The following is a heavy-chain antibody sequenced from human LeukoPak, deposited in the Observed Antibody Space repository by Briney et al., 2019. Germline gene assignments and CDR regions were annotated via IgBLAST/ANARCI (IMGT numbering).Heavy chain of an antibody. D-gene: IGHD2-15*01. Sequence: GGSLKISCKGSGYSFTSYWIGWVRQMPGKGLEWMGIIYPGDSDTRYSPSFQGQVTISADKSISTAYLQWSSLKASDTAMYYCAREASYCSGGSCYLYWGQGTLVTVSS. V-gene: IGHV5-51*01. CDR1: GYSFTSYW. CDR3: AREASYCSGGSCYLY. J-gene: IGHJ4*02. CDR2: IYPGDSDT.